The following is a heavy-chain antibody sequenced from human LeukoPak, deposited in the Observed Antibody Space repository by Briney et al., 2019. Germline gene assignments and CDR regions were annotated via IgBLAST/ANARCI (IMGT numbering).Heavy chain of an antibody. CDR3: ATDGQSSGWYGFDY. Sequence: GGSLRLSCTASGFTFSTYSMNWGRQAPGKGLEWVASITSPVGHIYYADSLKGRITISRDNAKSSLYLQMNSLRGEDTAVYYCATDGQSSGWYGFDYWGQGTLVTVSS. CDR2: ITSPVGHI. D-gene: IGHD6-19*01. CDR1: GFTFSTYS. V-gene: IGHV3-21*01. J-gene: IGHJ4*02.